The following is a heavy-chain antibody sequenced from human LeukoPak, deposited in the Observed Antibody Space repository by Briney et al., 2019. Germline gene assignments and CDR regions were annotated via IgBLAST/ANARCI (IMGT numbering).Heavy chain of an antibody. Sequence: PGGSLRLSCAASGFTFSRYVMTWVRQAPGKGLEWVSSISDSGGSTYYADSVKGRFTISRDNSKNTLYLQMNTLRADDTAVYYYAKEHWDEWGQGTLVTVSS. CDR2: ISDSGGST. D-gene: IGHD7-27*01. CDR1: GFTFSRYV. V-gene: IGHV3-23*01. J-gene: IGHJ4*02. CDR3: AKEHWDE.